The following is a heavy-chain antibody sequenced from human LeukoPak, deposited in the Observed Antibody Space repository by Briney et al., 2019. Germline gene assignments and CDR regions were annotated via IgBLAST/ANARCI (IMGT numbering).Heavy chain of an antibody. CDR2: IYYSGST. D-gene: IGHD5-18*01. CDR1: GGSISSYY. J-gene: IGHJ4*02. CDR3: ARASGYSYGYNFDY. V-gene: IGHV4-59*01. Sequence: PSETLSLTCTVSGGSISSYYWSWIRQPPGKGLEWIGYIYYSGSTNYNPSLKSRVTISVDTSKNQFSLKLSSVTAADTAVYYCARASGYSYGYNFDYWGQGTLVTVSS.